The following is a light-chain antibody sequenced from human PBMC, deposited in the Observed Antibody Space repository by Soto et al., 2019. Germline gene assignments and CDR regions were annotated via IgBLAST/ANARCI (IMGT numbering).Light chain of an antibody. CDR2: DAS. CDR3: QNRSNWPIT. J-gene: IGKJ5*01. Sequence: EIVLTQSPATLSLSPGERATLSCRASQSVGSYLAWYQQKPGQAPRLLIYDASNRATGIPARFSGSGSGTDFTLTISSLEPEDFAVYYCQNRSNWPITFGQGTRLEIK. V-gene: IGKV3-11*01. CDR1: QSVGSY.